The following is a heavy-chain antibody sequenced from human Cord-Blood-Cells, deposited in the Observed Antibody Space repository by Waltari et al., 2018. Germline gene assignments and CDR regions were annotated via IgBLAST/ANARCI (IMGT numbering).Heavy chain of an antibody. CDR1: GFTFSSYS. CDR3: ARAVGSYYYYYGMDV. J-gene: IGHJ6*02. V-gene: IGHV3-21*01. Sequence: EVQLVESGGGLVKPGGSLRLSCAASGFTFSSYSMNWVRQAPGKGLEWVSSISSSSYIYYADSVKSRFTISRDNAKNSLYLQMNSLRAEDTAVYYCARAVGSYYYYYGMDVWGQGTTVTVSS. CDR2: ISSSSYI. D-gene: IGHD1-26*01.